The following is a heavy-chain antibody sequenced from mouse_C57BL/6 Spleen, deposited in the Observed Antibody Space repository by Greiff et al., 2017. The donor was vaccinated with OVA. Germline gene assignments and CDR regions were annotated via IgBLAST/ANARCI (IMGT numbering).Heavy chain of an antibody. V-gene: IGHV1-59*01. Sequence: QVQLKQPGAELVRPGTSVKLSCKASGYTFTSYWMHWVKQRPGQGLEWIGVIDPSDSYTNYNQKFKGKATLTVDTSSSTAYMQLSSLTSEDSAVYYCARRGDYYLDYWGQGTSVTVSS. CDR3: ARRGDYYLDY. D-gene: IGHD1-1*02. CDR2: IDPSDSYT. CDR1: GYTFTSYW. J-gene: IGHJ4*01.